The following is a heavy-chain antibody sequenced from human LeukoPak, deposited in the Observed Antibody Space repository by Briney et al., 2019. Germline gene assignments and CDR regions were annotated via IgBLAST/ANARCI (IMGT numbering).Heavy chain of an antibody. CDR2: IYTSGST. J-gene: IGHJ4*02. Sequence: PSETLSLTCAVYGGSFSGYYWSWIRQPAGKGLEWIGRIYTSGSTNYNPSLKSRVTMSVDTSKNRFSLKLSSVTAADTAVYYCARDSHGYYYDSSGYFDYWGQGTLVTVSS. CDR1: GGSFSGYY. V-gene: IGHV4-4*07. CDR3: ARDSHGYYYDSSGYFDY. D-gene: IGHD3-22*01.